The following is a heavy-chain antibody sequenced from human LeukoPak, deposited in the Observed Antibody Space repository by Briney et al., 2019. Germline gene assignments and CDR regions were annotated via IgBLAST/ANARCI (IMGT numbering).Heavy chain of an antibody. J-gene: IGHJ4*02. CDR2: ISGSGGST. CDR1: GFTFSSYA. Sequence: GGSLRLSCAASGFTFSSYAMSWVRQAPGKGLEWVSAISGSGGSTYYADSVKGRFTISRDNSKNTLYLQMNSLRAEDTAVYYCAKAYPPYYYDSSGYYYTTFDYWSQGTLVTVSS. V-gene: IGHV3-23*01. D-gene: IGHD3-22*01. CDR3: AKAYPPYYYDSSGYYYTTFDY.